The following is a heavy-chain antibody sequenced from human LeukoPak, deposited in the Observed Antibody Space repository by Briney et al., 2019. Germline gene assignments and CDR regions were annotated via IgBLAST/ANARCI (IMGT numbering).Heavy chain of an antibody. CDR1: GFTFSSYS. Sequence: PGGSLRLSCAASGFTFSSYSMNWVRQAPGKGLEWVSSISSSSSYIYYADSVKGRFTISRDNAKNSLYLQMNSLRAEDTAVYYCARDLDHYYGSGSSGVGEYFQHWGQGTLVTVSS. CDR3: ARDLDHYYGSGSSGVGEYFQH. D-gene: IGHD3-10*01. V-gene: IGHV3-21*01. J-gene: IGHJ1*01. CDR2: ISSSSSYI.